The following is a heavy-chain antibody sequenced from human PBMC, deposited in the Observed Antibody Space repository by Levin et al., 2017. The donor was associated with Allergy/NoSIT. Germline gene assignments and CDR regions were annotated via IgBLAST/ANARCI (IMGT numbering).Heavy chain of an antibody. J-gene: IGHJ4*02. Sequence: LGESLKISCVASGFTFRNSAMSWVRQAAGKGLEWLSGITGDGEATHTAESVKGRFTISRDNSKNTLYLQMSSLRAEDTATYYCARGNTIFGVGRLDYWGQGILVTVSS. CDR1: GFTFRNSA. D-gene: IGHD3-3*01. V-gene: IGHV3-23*01. CDR3: ARGNTIFGVGRLDY. CDR2: ITGDGEAT.